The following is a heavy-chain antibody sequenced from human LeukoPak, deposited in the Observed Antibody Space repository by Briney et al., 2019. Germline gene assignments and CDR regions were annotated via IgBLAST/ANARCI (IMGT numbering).Heavy chain of an antibody. V-gene: IGHV3-23*01. J-gene: IGHJ4*02. D-gene: IGHD3-22*01. Sequence: GGSLRLSCAASGFTFSIYAMSWVRQAPGKGLEWVSAISGSGGSTYYADSVKDRFTISRDNSKNTLYLKMNSLTADATAVYYCARDVNYYDSFYYWGQGTLVTVSS. CDR3: ARDVNYYDSFYY. CDR2: ISGSGGST. CDR1: GFTFSIYA.